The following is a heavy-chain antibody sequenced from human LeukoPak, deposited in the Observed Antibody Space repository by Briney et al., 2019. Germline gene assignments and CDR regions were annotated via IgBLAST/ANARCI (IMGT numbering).Heavy chain of an antibody. J-gene: IGHJ4*02. D-gene: IGHD3-16*01. CDR1: GYTFTNYG. Sequence: ASVKVSCKASGYTFTNYGINWVRQAPGQGLEWMGRISGYNGNTNYPQKLQGRVTMTTDTSTSTAYMELSSLRADDTAIYYCARDFASGFGGPISNLFDYWGQGTLVTVSS. CDR2: ISGYNGNT. V-gene: IGHV1-18*01. CDR3: ARDFASGFGGPISNLFDY.